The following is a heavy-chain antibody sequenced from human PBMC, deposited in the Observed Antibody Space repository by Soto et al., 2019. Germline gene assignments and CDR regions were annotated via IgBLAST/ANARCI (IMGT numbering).Heavy chain of an antibody. CDR1: GATISSSNYY. CDR2: IYHSGST. Sequence: SGTLSVTCTVSGATISSSNYYWGWIRQPPGKGLEWIGSIYHSGSTYYKPSLKSRVTMSIDTSKNQFSLKLTSLTAADTAVYYCGRQSPRVRLVDYWGQGTLVTVSS. D-gene: IGHD3-10*01. CDR3: GRQSPRVRLVDY. V-gene: IGHV4-39*01. J-gene: IGHJ4*02.